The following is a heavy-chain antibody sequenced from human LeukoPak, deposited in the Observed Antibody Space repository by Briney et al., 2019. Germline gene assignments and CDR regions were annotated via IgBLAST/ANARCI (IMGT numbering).Heavy chain of an antibody. J-gene: IGHJ4*02. CDR1: GGSFSGYY. Sequence: KPSETLSLTCAVYGGSFSGYYWSWIRQPPGKGLEWIGEINHSGSTNYNPSLKSRVTISVDTSKNQFSLKLSSVTAADTAVYYCAREKYYYDSSGYLSYWGQGTLVTVSS. D-gene: IGHD3-22*01. CDR2: INHSGST. V-gene: IGHV4-34*01. CDR3: AREKYYYDSSGYLSY.